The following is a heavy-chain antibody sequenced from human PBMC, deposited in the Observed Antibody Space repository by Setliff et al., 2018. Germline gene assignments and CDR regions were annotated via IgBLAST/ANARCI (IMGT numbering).Heavy chain of an antibody. CDR1: GVSFGSGTYY. V-gene: IGHV4-61*02. J-gene: IGHJ4*02. Sequence: LSLTCTVSGVSFGSGTYYWSWIRQPAGKGLEWIGLIQSTGNTNYNPSLQSRVTISIDTSKNQFSLKVSSVTAADTAMYYCAGTPALGTSWLSPFDYWGQGTLVTVS. CDR2: IQSTGNT. CDR3: AGTPALGTSWLSPFDY. D-gene: IGHD5-12*01.